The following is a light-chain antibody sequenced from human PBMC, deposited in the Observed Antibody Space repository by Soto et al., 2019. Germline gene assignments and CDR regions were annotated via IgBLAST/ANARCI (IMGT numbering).Light chain of an antibody. CDR2: KAS. J-gene: IGKJ1*01. CDR3: QQYCSYWT. CDR1: QSISSW. V-gene: IGKV1-5*03. Sequence: DIQMTQSPSTLSASVGDRVIITCRASQSISSWLAWYQQKPGKAPKLLIYKASSLESGVPSRFSGSGSGTEFSLTISSLQPDDFATYYCQQYCSYWTFGQGTKVEIK.